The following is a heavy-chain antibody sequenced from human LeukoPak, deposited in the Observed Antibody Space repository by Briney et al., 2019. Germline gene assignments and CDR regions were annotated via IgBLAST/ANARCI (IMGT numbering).Heavy chain of an antibody. Sequence: ASVKVSCKASGYTFTGYYMHWVRQAPGQGLEWMGWINPNSGGTNYAQKFQGRVTMTRDTPISTAYMELSRLRSDDTAVYYCARVPDCGGDCSTYYFDYWGQGTLVTVSS. CDR1: GYTFTGYY. CDR2: INPNSGGT. CDR3: ARVPDCGGDCSTYYFDY. J-gene: IGHJ4*02. V-gene: IGHV1-2*02. D-gene: IGHD2-21*02.